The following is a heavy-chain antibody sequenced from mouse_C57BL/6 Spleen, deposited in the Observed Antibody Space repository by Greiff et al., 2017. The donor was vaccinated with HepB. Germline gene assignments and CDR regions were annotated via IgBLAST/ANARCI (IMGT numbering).Heavy chain of an antibody. V-gene: IGHV14-2*01. CDR2: IDPEDGET. CDR1: GFNIKDYY. Sequence: VHVKQSGAELVKPGASVKLSCTASGFNIKDYYMHWVKQRTEQGLEWIGRIDPEDGETKYAPKFQGMATITADTSSNTAYLQLSSLTSEDTAVYYCARHYYGSSPLYAMDYWGQGTSVTVSS. J-gene: IGHJ4*01. D-gene: IGHD1-1*01. CDR3: ARHYYGSSPLYAMDY.